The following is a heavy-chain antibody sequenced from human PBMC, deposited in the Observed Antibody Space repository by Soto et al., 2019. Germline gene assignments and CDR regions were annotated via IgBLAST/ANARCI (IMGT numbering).Heavy chain of an antibody. D-gene: IGHD3-3*01. CDR2: ISGSGGST. Sequence: EVQLLESGGGLVQPGGSLRLSCAASGFTFSSYAMSWVRQAPGKGLEWVSAISGSGGSTYYADSVKGRFTISRDNSKNTLYLQMNSLRAEDTAVYYCAKGPYDFWSGNLCWFVPWGQGTLVTVSS. CDR1: GFTFSSYA. V-gene: IGHV3-23*01. J-gene: IGHJ5*02. CDR3: AKGPYDFWSGNLCWFVP.